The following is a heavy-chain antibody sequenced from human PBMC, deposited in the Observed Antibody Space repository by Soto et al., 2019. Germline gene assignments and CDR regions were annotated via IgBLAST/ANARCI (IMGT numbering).Heavy chain of an antibody. V-gene: IGHV3-53*01. CDR1: GFTVSSNY. CDR3: ARSPLGGAFSWFDP. J-gene: IGHJ5*02. CDR2: IYSGGST. D-gene: IGHD3-10*01. Sequence: GASLRLSCAASGFTVSSNYMSWVRQAPGKGLEWVSVIYSGGSTYYADSVKGRFTISRDNSKNTLYLQMNSLRAEDTAVYYCARSPLGGAFSWFDPWGQGTLVTVSS.